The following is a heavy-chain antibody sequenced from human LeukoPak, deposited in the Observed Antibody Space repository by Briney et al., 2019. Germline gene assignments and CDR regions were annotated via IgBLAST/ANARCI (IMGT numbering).Heavy chain of an antibody. Sequence: ASVKVSCKASGYTFTGYYMHWVRQAPGQGLEWMGWINPNSGGTNYAQKFQGRVTMTRDTSISTAYTELSRLRSDDTAVYYCARVGYCSSTSCYTWFDPWGQGTLVTVSS. CDR3: ARVGYCSSTSCYTWFDP. CDR1: GYTFTGYY. D-gene: IGHD2-2*02. J-gene: IGHJ5*02. CDR2: INPNSGGT. V-gene: IGHV1-2*02.